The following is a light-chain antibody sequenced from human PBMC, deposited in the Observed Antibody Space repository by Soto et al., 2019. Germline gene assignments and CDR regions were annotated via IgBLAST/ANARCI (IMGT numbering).Light chain of an antibody. CDR2: EVS. Sequence: DVVMTQTPLSLSVAPGQPASISCKSSQSLLHITGETFLFWYLQKPGQSPQLLIYEVSTRVSGVPDRFSGSGTGTDFTLEISRVETDDVGIYFGRKRTQLPPTFGHGTRLGIE. CDR3: RKRTQLPPT. CDR1: QSLLHITGETF. J-gene: IGKJ5*01. V-gene: IGKV2D-29*02.